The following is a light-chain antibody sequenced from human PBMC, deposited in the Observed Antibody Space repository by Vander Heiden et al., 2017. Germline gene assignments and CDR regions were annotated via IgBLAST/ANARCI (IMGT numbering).Light chain of an antibody. J-gene: IGLJ2*01. CDR2: AVS. V-gene: IGLV2-14*03. CDR3: SSYTSRSSLV. CDR1: SSDVGGYNY. Sequence: QSALTQPASVSGSPGQSITISCPATSSDVGGYNYVSWYQQHPGKAPKLMIYAVSHRPAGVSNRFSGSKSGHTASLTIAGLQDEDEADYYCSSYTSRSSLVFGGGTKLTVL.